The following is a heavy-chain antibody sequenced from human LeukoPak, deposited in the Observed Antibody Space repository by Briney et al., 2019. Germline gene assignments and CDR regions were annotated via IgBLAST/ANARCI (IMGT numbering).Heavy chain of an antibody. CDR1: GGSISSHY. D-gene: IGHD3-9*01. CDR2: IYYSGNT. V-gene: IGHV4-59*11. Sequence: SETLSLTCTVSGGSISSHYWSWIRQPPGKGLEWIGYIYYSGNTDYNPSLKSRVTISVDTSKNLFSLKLNSVAAADTAVYYCARSEGWLRPYYFDYWGQGTLVTVSS. J-gene: IGHJ4*02. CDR3: ARSEGWLRPYYFDY.